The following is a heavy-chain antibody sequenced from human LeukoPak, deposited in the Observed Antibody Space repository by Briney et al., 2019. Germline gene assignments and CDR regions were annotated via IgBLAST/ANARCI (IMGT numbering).Heavy chain of an antibody. CDR3: AKDGSYGSLEY. D-gene: IGHD5-18*01. CDR1: GFTFSSYG. Sequence: GGSLRLSCAASGFTFSSYGMHWVRQAPGKGLEWVAVISYDGSNKYYADSVKGRFTISRDNSKNTLYLQMNSLRAEDTAVYYCAKDGSYGSLEYWGQGTLVTVSS. J-gene: IGHJ4*02. V-gene: IGHV3-30*18. CDR2: ISYDGSNK.